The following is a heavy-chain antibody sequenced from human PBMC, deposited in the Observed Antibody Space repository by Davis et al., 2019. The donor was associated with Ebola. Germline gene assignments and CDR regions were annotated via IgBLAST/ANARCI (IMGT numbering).Heavy chain of an antibody. CDR1: GFSLSSSGVG. J-gene: IGHJ6*03. D-gene: IGHD6-6*01. Sequence: SGPTLVKPTQTLTLTCTFSGFSLSSSGVGVGWIRQPPGKALEWLALIYWNDDKRYSPSLKSRLTISKDTSKSQVVLTMTNMDPVDTATYYCARSSSSAYYYYYMDVWGKGTTVTVSS. V-gene: IGHV2-5*01. CDR2: IYWNDDK. CDR3: ARSSSSAYYYYYMDV.